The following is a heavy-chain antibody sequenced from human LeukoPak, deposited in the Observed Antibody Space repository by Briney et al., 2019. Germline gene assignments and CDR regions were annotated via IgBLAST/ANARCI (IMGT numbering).Heavy chain of an antibody. CDR2: INPNSGGT. Sequence: ASVKVSCKASGYTFTGYYMHWVRQAPGQGLEWMGWINPNSGGTNYAQKFQGRVTMTRDTSISTAYMELSRLRPDDTAVDYCAGEVTTGGYGLGVSIYGMVVWGQGTTVTVSS. CDR1: GYTFTGYY. CDR3: AGEVTTGGYGLGVSIYGMVV. V-gene: IGHV1-2*02. D-gene: IGHD3-22*01. J-gene: IGHJ6*02.